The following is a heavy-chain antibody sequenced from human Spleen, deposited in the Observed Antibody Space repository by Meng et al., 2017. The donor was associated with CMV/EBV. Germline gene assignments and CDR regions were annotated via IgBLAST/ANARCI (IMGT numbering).Heavy chain of an antibody. J-gene: IGHJ4*02. Sequence: GGSLRLSCAASGFTFSSYWMSWVRQAPGKGLEWVANIKQDGSEKYYVDSVKGRFTISRDNAKNSLYLQMNSLRAEDTAFYYCAKFFGSSSFDYWGQGTLVTVSS. CDR3: AKFFGSSSFDY. CDR2: IKQDGSEK. V-gene: IGHV3-7*03. D-gene: IGHD6-13*01. CDR1: GFTFSSYW.